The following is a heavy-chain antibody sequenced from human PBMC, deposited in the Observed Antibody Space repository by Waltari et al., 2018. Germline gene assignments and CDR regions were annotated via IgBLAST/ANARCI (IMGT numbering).Heavy chain of an antibody. CDR2: IDYSGST. CDR1: GGSVSSGSYY. V-gene: IGHV4-61*01. J-gene: IGHJ6*02. Sequence: QVQLQESGPGLVKPSETLSLTCTVSGGSVSSGSYYWSWIRQPPGKGLEWIGYIDYSGSTNYNPALKSRVTISVDTSKNQFSLKLSSVTAADTAVYYCARELWNDIDQYYYYGMDVWGQGTTVTVSS. D-gene: IGHD1-1*01. CDR3: ARELWNDIDQYYYYGMDV.